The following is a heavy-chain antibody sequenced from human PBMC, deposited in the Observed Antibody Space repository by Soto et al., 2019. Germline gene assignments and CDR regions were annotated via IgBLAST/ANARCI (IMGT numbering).Heavy chain of an antibody. CDR1: GVTFSSYG. J-gene: IGHJ6*02. CDR3: AREARNYDFLSFYYTPYYCYRMDV. CDR2: IWYDGSNK. Sequence: GGSLRLSCAASGVTFSSYGMHWVRQAPGKGLEWVAVIWYDGSNKYYADSVKGRFTISRDNSKNTLYLQMNSLRAEDTAVYYCAREARNYDFLSFYYTPYYCYRMDVWGRGSTVTVSS. D-gene: IGHD3-3*01. V-gene: IGHV3-33*01.